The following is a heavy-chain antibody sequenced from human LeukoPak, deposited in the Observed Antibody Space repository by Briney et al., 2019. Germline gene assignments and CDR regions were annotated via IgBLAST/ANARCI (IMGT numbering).Heavy chain of an antibody. Sequence: PGGSLRLSCAASGFTFSSYSMNWVRQAPVKGLEWVSYISSSSTIYYADSVKGRFTISRDNAKNSLYLQMSSLRDEDTAVYYCARDPVDYWGQGTLVTVSS. CDR1: GFTFSSYS. CDR3: ARDPVDY. J-gene: IGHJ4*02. V-gene: IGHV3-48*02. CDR2: ISSSSTI.